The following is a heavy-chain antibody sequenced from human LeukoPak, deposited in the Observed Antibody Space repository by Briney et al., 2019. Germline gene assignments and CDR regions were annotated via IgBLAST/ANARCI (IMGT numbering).Heavy chain of an antibody. D-gene: IGHD6-19*01. Sequence: PSETLSLTCTVSGGSISSSSYYWGWIRQPPGKGLEWIGEINHSGSTNYNPSLKSRVTISVDTSKNQFSLKLSSVTAADTAVYYCARGLGSGWTDYWGQGTLVTVSS. J-gene: IGHJ4*02. CDR3: ARGLGSGWTDY. V-gene: IGHV4-39*07. CDR1: GGSISSSSYY. CDR2: INHSGST.